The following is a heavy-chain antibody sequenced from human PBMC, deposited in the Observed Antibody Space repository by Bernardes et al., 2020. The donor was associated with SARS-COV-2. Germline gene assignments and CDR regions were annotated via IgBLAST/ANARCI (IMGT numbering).Heavy chain of an antibody. V-gene: IGHV4-4*07. CDR2: IYSSGSI. J-gene: IGHJ5*02. Sequence: SETLSLTCNVSGGSMKNYYWSWIRQSAGKRPEWIGRIYSSGSINYNPSLESRVTMSIDTSKNQFSLKLTSVTAADTAVYYCARGRPFVVHWYDPWGQGTLVTVSS. D-gene: IGHD2-15*01. CDR1: GGSMKNYY. CDR3: ARGRPFVVHWYDP.